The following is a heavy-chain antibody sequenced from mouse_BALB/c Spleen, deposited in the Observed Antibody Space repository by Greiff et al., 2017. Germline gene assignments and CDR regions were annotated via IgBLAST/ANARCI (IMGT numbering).Heavy chain of an antibody. D-gene: IGHD2-1*01. V-gene: IGHV5-9-3*01. J-gene: IGHJ3*01. Sequence: EVKLVESGGGLVKPGGSLKLSCAASGFTFSSYAMSWVRQTPEKRLEWVATISSGGSYTYYPDSVKGRFTISRDNAKNTLYLQMSSLRSEDTAMYYCARQEWCNYPWFAYWGQGTLVTVSA. CDR1: GFTFSSYA. CDR3: ARQEWCNYPWFAY. CDR2: ISSGGSYT.